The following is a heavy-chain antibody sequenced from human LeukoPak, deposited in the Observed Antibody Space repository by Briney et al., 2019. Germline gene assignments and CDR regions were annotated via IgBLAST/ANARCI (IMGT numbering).Heavy chain of an antibody. J-gene: IGHJ3*02. Sequence: SETLSLTCTVSDGSISSSNYYWVWIRQPPGKGLEWIGSIYYSGRTYYNPSLKSRVAISVATSKNQFSLKLSSVTAADTAVYYCARLSTVVRGVLHAFDIWGQGTMVTVFS. V-gene: IGHV4-39*01. D-gene: IGHD3-10*01. CDR2: IYYSGRT. CDR3: ARLSTVVRGVLHAFDI. CDR1: DGSISSSNYY.